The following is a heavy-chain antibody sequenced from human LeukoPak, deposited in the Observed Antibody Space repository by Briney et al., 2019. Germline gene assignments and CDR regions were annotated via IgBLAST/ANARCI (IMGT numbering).Heavy chain of an antibody. CDR2: ISYDGSNK. Sequence: GGSLRLSCAASGFTFSSYAMHWVRQAPGKGLEWVAVISYDGSNKYYADSVKGRFTISRDNAKNSLYLQMNSLRAEDTAVYYCARDPLPYGSPFDYWGQGTLVTVSS. D-gene: IGHD3-10*01. CDR1: GFTFSSYA. J-gene: IGHJ4*02. V-gene: IGHV3-30-3*01. CDR3: ARDPLPYGSPFDY.